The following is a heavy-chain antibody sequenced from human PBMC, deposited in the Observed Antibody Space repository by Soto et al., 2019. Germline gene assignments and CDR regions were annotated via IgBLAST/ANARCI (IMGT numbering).Heavy chain of an antibody. CDR3: ARLPDY. Sequence: QLQLQESGSGLVKPSQTLSLTCAVSGGSISSGGYSWSWIRQPPGKGLEWIGYIYHSGSTYYYPSLKSRVTISVDTSKNQFSRNLSSVTVADMAVYSRARLPDYRGQGTLVTVSS. V-gene: IGHV4-30-2*01. J-gene: IGHJ4*02. CDR1: GGSISSGGYS. CDR2: IYHSGST.